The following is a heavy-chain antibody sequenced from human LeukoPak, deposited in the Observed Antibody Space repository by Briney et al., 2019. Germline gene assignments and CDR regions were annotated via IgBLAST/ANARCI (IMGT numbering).Heavy chain of an antibody. J-gene: IGHJ4*02. D-gene: IGHD3-3*01. Sequence: SVKVSCKASGGTFSSYAISWVRQAPGQGLEWMGGIIPIFGTANYAQKFQGRVTMTTDTSTSTAYMELRSLRSDDTAVYYCARAQPYDFWSGCDYWGQGTLVTVSS. CDR1: GGTFSSYA. V-gene: IGHV1-69*05. CDR3: ARAQPYDFWSGCDY. CDR2: IIPIFGTA.